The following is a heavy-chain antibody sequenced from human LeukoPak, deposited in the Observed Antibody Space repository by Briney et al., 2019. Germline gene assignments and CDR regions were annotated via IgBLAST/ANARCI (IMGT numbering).Heavy chain of an antibody. CDR3: ARDRTTSHFDY. V-gene: IGHV4-59*01. D-gene: IGHD4-17*01. CDR2: IYYSGST. CDR1: GGSISSYY. J-gene: IGHJ4*02. Sequence: PAETLSLTCTVSGGSISSYYWSWIRQPPGKGLEWIGYIYYSGSTNYNPSLKSRVTIPVDTSKNQLSLKLSSVTAADTAVYYCARDRTTSHFDYWGQGTLVTVSS.